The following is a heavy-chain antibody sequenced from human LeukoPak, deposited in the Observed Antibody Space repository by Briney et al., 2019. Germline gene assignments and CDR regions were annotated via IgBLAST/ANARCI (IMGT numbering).Heavy chain of an antibody. D-gene: IGHD5-24*01. Sequence: GGSLRLSCAASGFTFSSYWMSWVRQAPGKGLEWVANINQDGSEKYYVDSVKGRFTISRDNAKNSLYLQMNSLRAEDTAVYYCARDVATISNWFDPWGQGTLVIVSS. J-gene: IGHJ5*02. V-gene: IGHV3-7*01. CDR2: INQDGSEK. CDR1: GFTFSSYW. CDR3: ARDVATISNWFDP.